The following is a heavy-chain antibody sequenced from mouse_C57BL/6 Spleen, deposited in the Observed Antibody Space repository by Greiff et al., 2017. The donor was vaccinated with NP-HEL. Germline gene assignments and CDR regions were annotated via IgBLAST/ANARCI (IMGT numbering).Heavy chain of an antibody. Sequence: VKLVESGPELVKPGASVKISCKASGYTFTDYYINWVKQRPGQGLEWIGWIFPGSGSTYYNEKFKGKATLTVDKSSSTAYMLLSSLTSEDSAVYFCARGYYYGSSYENFAYWGQGTLVTVSA. J-gene: IGHJ3*01. D-gene: IGHD1-1*01. CDR2: IFPGSGST. CDR1: GYTFTDYY. CDR3: ARGYYYGSSYENFAY. V-gene: IGHV1-75*01.